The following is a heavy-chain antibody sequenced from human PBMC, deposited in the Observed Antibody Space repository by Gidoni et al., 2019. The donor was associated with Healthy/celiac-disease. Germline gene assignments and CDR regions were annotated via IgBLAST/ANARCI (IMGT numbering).Heavy chain of an antibody. V-gene: IGHV1-69*04. Sequence: QVQLVQSGAEVKKPGSSVKVSCKGSGGSFSSYAISWVRQAPGQGLEWMGRIIPILGIANYAQKFQGRVTITADKSTSTAYMELSSLRSEDTAVYYCARVREMATISTFDYWGQGTLVTVSS. CDR2: IIPILGIA. CDR1: GGSFSSYA. CDR3: ARVREMATISTFDY. D-gene: IGHD5-12*01. J-gene: IGHJ4*02.